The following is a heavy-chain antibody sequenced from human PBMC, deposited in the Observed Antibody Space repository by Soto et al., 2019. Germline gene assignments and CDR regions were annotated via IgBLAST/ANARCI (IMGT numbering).Heavy chain of an antibody. CDR2: IKQDGSAE. J-gene: IGHJ5*02. Sequence: PGGSLRLSCAASGFTFSSYWMSWVRQAPGKGLEWVASIKQDGSAEYYVDSVKGRFTISRDNAKNSLYLQMNSLRAEDTAVYYCACDGAPRYYHLWGGGSNWFDPWGQGTLVTVSS. CDR1: GFTFSSYW. CDR3: ACDGAPRYYHLWGGGSNWFDP. V-gene: IGHV3-7*03. D-gene: IGHD3-3*01.